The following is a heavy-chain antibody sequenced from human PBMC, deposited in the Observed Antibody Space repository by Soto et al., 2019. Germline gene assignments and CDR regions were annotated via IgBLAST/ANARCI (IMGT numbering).Heavy chain of an antibody. CDR2: IIPILGLA. J-gene: IGHJ4*02. D-gene: IGHD2-21*02. V-gene: IGHV1-69*08. Sequence: QVQLVQSGAEVKKPGSSVKVSCKASGGTFSSYTISWVRQAPGQGLEWMGRIIPILGLANYAQKFQGRVTITADKSTSTAYMELSSLRSEDTAVYYCARDGGAYCGGDCSGDYWGQGTLVTVSS. CDR1: GGTFSSYT. CDR3: ARDGGAYCGGDCSGDY.